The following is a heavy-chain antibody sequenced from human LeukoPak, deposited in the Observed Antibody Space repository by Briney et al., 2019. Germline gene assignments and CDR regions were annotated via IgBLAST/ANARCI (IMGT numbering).Heavy chain of an antibody. D-gene: IGHD4-23*01. CDR1: GVTFSDYY. CDR2: ISSSGSTI. Sequence: GGSLRLSCAASGVTFSDYYMSWIRQAPGKGLEWVSYISSSGSTIYYADSVKGRFTISRDNAKNSLYLQMNSLRAEDTAVYYCARGIFYGGRNQYIWFDLWGQGTLVTVSS. J-gene: IGHJ5*02. V-gene: IGHV3-11*01. CDR3: ARGIFYGGRNQYIWFDL.